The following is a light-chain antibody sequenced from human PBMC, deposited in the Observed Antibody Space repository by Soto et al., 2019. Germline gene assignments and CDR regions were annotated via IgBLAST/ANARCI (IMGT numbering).Light chain of an antibody. CDR2: ATS. Sequence: EIVLTQSPGTLSLSPGERATLSCRASQSVSSNYLAWYQQKPGQAPRLLIYATSSRATGIPDRFRGCGSGSDFTIAISRLEPDDFAVYYCQQYGYSSWTFGQGTKV. V-gene: IGKV3-20*01. J-gene: IGKJ1*01. CDR3: QQYGYSSWT. CDR1: QSVSSNY.